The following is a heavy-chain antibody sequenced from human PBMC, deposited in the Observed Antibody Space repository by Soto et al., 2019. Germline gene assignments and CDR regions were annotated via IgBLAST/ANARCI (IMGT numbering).Heavy chain of an antibody. CDR1: GDSVSSNSAA. Sequence: QVQLQQSGPGLVKPSQTLSLTCAISGDSVSSNSAAWNWIRQSPSRGLEWLGRTYYRSKWYNDYAVSVKSRITINPDTSKNQFSLQLNSVTPEDTAVYYCARDYGSGSYYNMGSYYYYGMDVWGQGTTVTVSS. V-gene: IGHV6-1*01. CDR2: TYYRSKWYN. D-gene: IGHD3-10*01. CDR3: ARDYGSGSYYNMGSYYYYGMDV. J-gene: IGHJ6*02.